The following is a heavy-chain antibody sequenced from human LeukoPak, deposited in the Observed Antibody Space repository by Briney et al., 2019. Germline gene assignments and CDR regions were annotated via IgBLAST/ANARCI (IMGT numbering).Heavy chain of an antibody. CDR3: ASHIAAAVHFDY. CDR1: GYTFTGYY. D-gene: IGHD6-13*01. CDR2: INPNSGGT. Sequence: ASVKVSCKASGYTFTGYYMRWVRQAPGQGLEWMGWINPNSGGTNYAQKFQGRVTMTRDTPISTAYMELSRLRSDDTAVYYCASHIAAAVHFDYWGQGTLVTVSS. J-gene: IGHJ4*02. V-gene: IGHV1-2*02.